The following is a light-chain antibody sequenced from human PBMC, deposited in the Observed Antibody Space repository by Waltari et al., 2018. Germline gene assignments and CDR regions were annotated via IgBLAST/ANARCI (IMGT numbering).Light chain of an antibody. V-gene: IGKV3-20*01. CDR2: GAA. J-gene: IGKJ4*01. Sequence: EIVLTQSPGTLSLSPGERATLSCRTSQSSTSYSLAWYQQKPGQAPRLLIYGAASRATGIPDRFSGSGSETDFTLTISRLEPEGFAVYYCQQDGGSAPLTLGGGTKVEIK. CDR1: QSSTSYS. CDR3: QQDGGSAPLT.